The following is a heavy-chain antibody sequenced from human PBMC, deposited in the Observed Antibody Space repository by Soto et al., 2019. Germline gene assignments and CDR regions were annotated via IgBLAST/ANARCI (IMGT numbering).Heavy chain of an antibody. CDR1: GYAFSSYG. J-gene: IGHJ4*02. CDR3: ARDRITMVRGVIIRKGFDY. CDR2: LWYDGSNK. V-gene: IGHV3-33*01. D-gene: IGHD3-10*01. Sequence: QVQLVESGGGVVQPGRTLRLSCAASGYAFSSYGMHWVRQAPGKGLEWVAVLWYDGSNKYYADSVKGRFTISRDNSKNTLYLQMNSLRAEDTAVYYCARDRITMVRGVIIRKGFDYWGQGTLVTVSS.